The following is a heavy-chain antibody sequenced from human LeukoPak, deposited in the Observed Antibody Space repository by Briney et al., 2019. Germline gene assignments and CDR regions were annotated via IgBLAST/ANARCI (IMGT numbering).Heavy chain of an antibody. CDR1: GGSISSYY. V-gene: IGHV4-59*01. Sequence: SETLSLTCTVSGGSISSYYWSWIRQPPGKGLESIGYIYYSGSTNYNPSLKSRVTISVDTSKNQFSLKLSSVTAADTAVYYCARALDYYDSSGYYYLHYYGMDVWGQGTTVTVSS. CDR2: IYYSGST. D-gene: IGHD3-22*01. J-gene: IGHJ6*02. CDR3: ARALDYYDSSGYYYLHYYGMDV.